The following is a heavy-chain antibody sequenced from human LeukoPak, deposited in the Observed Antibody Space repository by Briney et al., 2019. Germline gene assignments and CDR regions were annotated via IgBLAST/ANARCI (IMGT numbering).Heavy chain of an antibody. CDR3: ATTYSYTSGGYDY. D-gene: IGHD5-18*01. CDR2: INYSGTT. Sequence: SETLSLTCTVSGGSISGSSYHWGWIRQSPGKGLEWIGSINYSGTTYYNPSLKSRATISVDTSKNQFSLKVISVTAADTAVYYCATTYSYTSGGYDYWGQGTLVTVSS. J-gene: IGHJ4*02. V-gene: IGHV4-39*01. CDR1: GGSISGSSYH.